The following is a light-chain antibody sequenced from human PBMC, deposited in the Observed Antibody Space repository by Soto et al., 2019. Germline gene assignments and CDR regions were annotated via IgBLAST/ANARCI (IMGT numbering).Light chain of an antibody. CDR1: QSVSSN. CDR2: GAS. J-gene: IGKJ4*01. CDR3: QPANSFPLT. V-gene: IGKV3-15*01. Sequence: EIVMTQSPATLSVSPGERATLSCRASQSVSSNLAWYQQKPGQAPRLLIYGASTRATGIPARFSGSGSGTEFTLTISSLQPEDFATYYCQPANSFPLTFGGGTKV.